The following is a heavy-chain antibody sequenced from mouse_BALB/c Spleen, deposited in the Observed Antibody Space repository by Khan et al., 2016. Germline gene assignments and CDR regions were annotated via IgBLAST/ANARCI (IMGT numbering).Heavy chain of an antibody. CDR2: ISTGDST. Sequence: EVELVESGGGLVKPGGSLKLSCAASGFTFRDYAMSWVRQTPEQRLEWVASISTGDSTYYGDSVKGRFTISRDIARNILFLQMSSLRSEDTAMFYCAREDYGNYGDYFDYWGQGTTLTVSS. V-gene: IGHV5-6-5*01. J-gene: IGHJ2*01. D-gene: IGHD2-1*01. CDR1: GFTFRDYA. CDR3: AREDYGNYGDYFDY.